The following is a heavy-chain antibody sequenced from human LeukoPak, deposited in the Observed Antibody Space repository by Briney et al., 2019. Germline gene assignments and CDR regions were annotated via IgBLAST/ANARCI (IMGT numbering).Heavy chain of an antibody. V-gene: IGHV4-31*03. CDR3: ARVSFTYGPLDS. J-gene: IGHJ4*02. D-gene: IGHD4-17*01. CDR2: TYFTGST. Sequence: NPSETLSLTCNVSRGSISSGGHYWSWIRQRPGKGLEWMGYTYFTGSTCYNPSLQSRLIISADTSMTQFSLRLRSVTAADTAVYYCARVSFTYGPLDSWGPGILVTVSS. CDR1: RGSISSGGHY.